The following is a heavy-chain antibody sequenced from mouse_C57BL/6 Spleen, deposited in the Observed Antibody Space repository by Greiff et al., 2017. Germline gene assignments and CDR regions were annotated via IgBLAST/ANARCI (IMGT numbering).Heavy chain of an antibody. CDR2: IYPGDGDT. Sequence: VKLQESGAELVKPGASVKISCKASGYAFSSYWMNWVKQRPGKGLEWIGQIYPGDGDTNYNGKFKGKATLTADKSSSTAYMQLSSLTSEDSAVYFCARFTTVVASTADWGQGTTLTVSS. D-gene: IGHD1-1*01. V-gene: IGHV1-80*01. CDR1: GYAFSSYW. J-gene: IGHJ2*01. CDR3: ARFTTVVASTAD.